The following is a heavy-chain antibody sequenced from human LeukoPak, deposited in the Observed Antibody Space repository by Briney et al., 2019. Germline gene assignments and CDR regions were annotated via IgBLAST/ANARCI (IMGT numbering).Heavy chain of an antibody. Sequence: GASVKVSCKASGYTFTSYGIIWVRQAPGQGLEWRGWSSAYNGNTNYAQKLQGRVTMTTDTSTSTAYMELRSLRSDDTAVYYCARAEEAYYYDGSGTNWFDPWGQGTLVTVSS. J-gene: IGHJ5*02. D-gene: IGHD3-22*01. V-gene: IGHV1-18*01. CDR1: GYTFTSYG. CDR3: ARAEEAYYYDGSGTNWFDP. CDR2: SSAYNGNT.